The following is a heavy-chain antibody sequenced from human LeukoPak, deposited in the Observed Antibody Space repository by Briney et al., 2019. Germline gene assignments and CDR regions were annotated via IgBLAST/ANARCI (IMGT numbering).Heavy chain of an antibody. J-gene: IGHJ4*02. D-gene: IGHD1/OR15-1a*01. V-gene: IGHV3-66*02. Sequence: GGSLRLSCAASGFTVSSNYMNWVRQAPGKGLEWVSVLYSAGNTFYADSVKGRFTISRDNSKNTLYLQMNSLRPEDTAVYYCARAREHLAIDYWGQGTLVTVSS. CDR1: GFTVSSNY. CDR3: ARAREHLAIDY. CDR2: LYSAGNT.